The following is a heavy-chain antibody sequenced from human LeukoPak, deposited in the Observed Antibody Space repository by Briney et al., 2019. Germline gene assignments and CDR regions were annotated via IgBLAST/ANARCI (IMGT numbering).Heavy chain of an antibody. J-gene: IGHJ4*02. D-gene: IGHD1-26*01. CDR1: GYTFTSYY. CDR3: XXXXXXXXGATHAGDYFDY. Sequence: ASVKVSCKASGYTFTSYYMHWVRQAPGQGLEWMGIINPSGGSTSYAQKSQGRVTMTRDTSTSTVYMELSSLRSEDTAVYYCXXXXXXXXGATHAGDYFDYWGQGTLVTVSS. V-gene: IGHV1-46*01. CDR2: INPSGGST.